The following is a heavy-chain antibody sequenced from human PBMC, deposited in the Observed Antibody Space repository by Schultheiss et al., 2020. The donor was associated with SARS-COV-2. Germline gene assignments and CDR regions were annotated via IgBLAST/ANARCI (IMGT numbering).Heavy chain of an antibody. D-gene: IGHD3-3*01. Sequence: SETLSLTCSVSGGSISSSAYYCSWIRQHPGKGLEWIGRIYTSGSTSYNPSLKSRVTISIDTSKNQFYLKLTSVTAADTAVYYCARSSGYGPYYGMDVWGQGTTVTVSS. CDR3: ARSSGYGPYYGMDV. CDR1: GGSISSSAYY. V-gene: IGHV4-61*08. CDR2: IYTSGST. J-gene: IGHJ6*02.